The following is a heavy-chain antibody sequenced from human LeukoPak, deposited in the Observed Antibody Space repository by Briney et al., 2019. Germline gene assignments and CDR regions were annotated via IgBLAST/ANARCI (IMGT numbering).Heavy chain of an antibody. V-gene: IGHV3-15*01. CDR1: GFTFTKAW. D-gene: IGHD4-17*01. J-gene: IGHJ3*02. Sequence: GGSLRLSCAASGFTFTKAWMSWVRQAPGKGLEWVGLIKRKTDGGTTDYAAPVRGRFTISRDDSKNTLYVEMNSLKTEDTAVYYCATGDYGAFDIWGQGTMVTVSS. CDR2: IKRKTDGGTT. CDR3: ATGDYGAFDI.